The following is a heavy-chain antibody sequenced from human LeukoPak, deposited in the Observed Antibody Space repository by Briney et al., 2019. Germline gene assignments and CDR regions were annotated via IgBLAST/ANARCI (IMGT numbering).Heavy chain of an antibody. CDR2: ISSSSSYI. CDR1: GFTFSSYS. Sequence: GSLRLSCAASGFTFSSYSMNWVRQAPGKGLEWVSSISSSSSYIYYADSVKGRFTISRDNAKNSLYLQMNSLRAEDTAVYYCARAVPMKGTLFDYWGQGTLVTVSS. V-gene: IGHV3-21*04. D-gene: IGHD3-22*01. J-gene: IGHJ4*02. CDR3: ARAVPMKGTLFDY.